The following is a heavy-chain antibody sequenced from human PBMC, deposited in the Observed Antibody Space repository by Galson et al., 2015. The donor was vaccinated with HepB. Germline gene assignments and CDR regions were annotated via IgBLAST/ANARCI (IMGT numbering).Heavy chain of an antibody. V-gene: IGHV3-30*19. CDR2: IWYDGSNK. Sequence: SLRLSCAASGFTFSSYGMHWVRQAPGKGLEWVAVIWYDGSNKYYADSVKGRFTISRDNSKNTLYLQMNSLRAEDTAVYYCARDREAAGYSYGYPYWGQGTLVTVSS. CDR1: GFTFSSYG. J-gene: IGHJ4*02. CDR3: ARDREAAGYSYGYPY. D-gene: IGHD5-18*01.